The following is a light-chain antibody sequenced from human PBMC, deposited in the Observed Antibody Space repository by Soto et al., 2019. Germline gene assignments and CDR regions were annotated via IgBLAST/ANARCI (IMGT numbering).Light chain of an antibody. CDR3: QQYGSSIQT. CDR2: DAS. CDR1: QSVSSY. Sequence: EIVLTQSPATLSLSPGERATLSCRASQSVSSYLAWYQQKPGQAPRLLIYDASNRATGIPARFSGSGSGTDFTLTISSLEPEDFAVYYCQQYGSSIQTFGQGTKVEIK. V-gene: IGKV3-11*01. J-gene: IGKJ1*01.